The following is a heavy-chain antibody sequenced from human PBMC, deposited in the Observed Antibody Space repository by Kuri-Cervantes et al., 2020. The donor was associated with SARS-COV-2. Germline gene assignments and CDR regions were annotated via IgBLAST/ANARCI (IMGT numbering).Heavy chain of an antibody. Sequence: GESLKISCAASGFTFSGHWIHWVRQAPGKGLVWVSRINPDGSYTNNADSVKGRFTLSRDNAKIMLFLQMNSLRAEDTVVYYCAKGPRRNCSGGSCYYIAWFWGYWGQGTLVTVSS. D-gene: IGHD2-15*01. CDR2: INPDGSYT. CDR3: AKGPRRNCSGGSCYYIAWFWGY. CDR1: GFTFSGHW. J-gene: IGHJ4*02. V-gene: IGHV3-74*01.